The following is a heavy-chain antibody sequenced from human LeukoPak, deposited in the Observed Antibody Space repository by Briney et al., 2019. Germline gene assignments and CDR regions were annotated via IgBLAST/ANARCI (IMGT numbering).Heavy chain of an antibody. J-gene: IGHJ4*02. CDR3: ARDRNVGYFDY. CDR2: IWYDGSDK. V-gene: IGHV3-33*01. D-gene: IGHD1-1*01. Sequence: PGRSLRLSCAASGXTFSTYGMHWVRQAPGKGLEWVAVIWYDGSDKYYADSVKGRFTISRDNSKNTSYLQMNSLRAEDTAVYYCARDRNVGYFDYWGQGTLVTVAS. CDR1: GXTFSTYG.